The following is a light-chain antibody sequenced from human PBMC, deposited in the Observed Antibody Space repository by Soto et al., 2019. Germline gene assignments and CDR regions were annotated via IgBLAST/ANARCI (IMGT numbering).Light chain of an antibody. Sequence: DIQMTQSPSTLSASVGDRVTITCRASQSISSWLAWYQQKPGKAPKLLIHKASSLESGVPSRFSGSGSGTEFTLTISSLQPDDFATYYRQQYNGYFWTFGQGTKVEVK. V-gene: IGKV1-5*03. CDR2: KAS. CDR1: QSISSW. J-gene: IGKJ1*01. CDR3: QQYNGYFWT.